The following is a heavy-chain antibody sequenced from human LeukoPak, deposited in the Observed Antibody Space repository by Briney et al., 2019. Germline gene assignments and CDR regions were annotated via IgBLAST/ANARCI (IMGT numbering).Heavy chain of an antibody. CDR1: GFTVSSNY. V-gene: IGHV3-66*01. CDR2: IYSGGST. Sequence: PGGSLRLSCAASGFTVSSNYMSWVRQAPGKGLEWVSVIYSGGSTYYADSVKGRFTISRDNSKNTLYLQMNSLRAEDTAVYYCASEYYYDSSGYYYSGQGTLSPSPQ. J-gene: IGHJ4*02. CDR3: ASEYYYDSSGYYY. D-gene: IGHD3-22*01.